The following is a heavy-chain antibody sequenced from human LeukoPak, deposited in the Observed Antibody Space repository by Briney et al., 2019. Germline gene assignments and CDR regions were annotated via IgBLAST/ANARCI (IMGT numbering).Heavy chain of an antibody. CDR1: GGSFSGYY. CDR3: ARAEWSGYFNWFDP. V-gene: IGHV4-34*01. J-gene: IGHJ5*02. CDR2: INHSGST. D-gene: IGHD3-3*01. Sequence: SETLSLTCAVYGGSFSGYYWSWIRQPPGKGLEWIGEINHSGSTNYHPSLKCRVTISVDTSKNQFYLKLSSVTAADTAVYYCARAEWSGYFNWFDPWGQGTLVTVSS.